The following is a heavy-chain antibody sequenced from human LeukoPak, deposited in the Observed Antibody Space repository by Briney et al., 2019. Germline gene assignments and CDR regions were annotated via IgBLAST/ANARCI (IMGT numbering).Heavy chain of an antibody. CDR2: IYYSGST. Sequence: ASETLSLTCTVSGGSISSGGYYWSWIHQHPGKGLEWIGYIYYSGSTYYNPSLKSRVTISVDTSKNQFSLKLSSVTAADTAVYYCARERGVSSSSWTHRYYFDYWGQGTLVTVSS. CDR1: GGSISSGGYY. V-gene: IGHV4-31*03. D-gene: IGHD6-13*01. J-gene: IGHJ4*02. CDR3: ARERGVSSSSWTHRYYFDY.